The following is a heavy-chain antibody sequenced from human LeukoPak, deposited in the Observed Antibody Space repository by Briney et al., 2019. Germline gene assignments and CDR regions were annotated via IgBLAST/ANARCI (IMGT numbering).Heavy chain of an antibody. D-gene: IGHD3-9*01. J-gene: IGHJ4*02. CDR2: IWYDGSNK. V-gene: IGHV3-33*06. Sequence: PGRSLRLSCAASGLTFSSYGMHWVRQAPGKGLEWVAVIWYDGSNKYYADSVKGRFTISRDNSKNTLYPQMNSLRAEDTAVYYCAKDGPYDILTGYCDYWGQGTLVTVSS. CDR1: GLTFSSYG. CDR3: AKDGPYDILTGYCDY.